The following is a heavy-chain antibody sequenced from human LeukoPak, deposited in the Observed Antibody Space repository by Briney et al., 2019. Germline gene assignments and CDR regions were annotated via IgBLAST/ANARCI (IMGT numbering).Heavy chain of an antibody. Sequence: SETLSLTCAVFGGSFSGYYWSWIRQPPGKGLEWIGEINLSGSTNYNPSLKSQVTISVDTSKNQFSLKLSSVTAADTAVYYCARVPAASFDIWGQGTMVTVSS. V-gene: IGHV4-34*01. CDR2: INLSGST. CDR1: GGSFSGYY. CDR3: ARVPAASFDI. D-gene: IGHD2-2*01. J-gene: IGHJ3*02.